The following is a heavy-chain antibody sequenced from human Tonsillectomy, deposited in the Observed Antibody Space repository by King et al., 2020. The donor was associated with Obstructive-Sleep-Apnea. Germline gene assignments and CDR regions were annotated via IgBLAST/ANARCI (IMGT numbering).Heavy chain of an antibody. Sequence: VQLVESGGGLVQPGGSLRLSGAASGFTFSSYDMHWVRQATGKGLEWVSVVTTAGDTYYSASVKGRFAISRERAKSSLYLQMNSLRAGATAVYFCARAGHGGAVAGTRLFYYYGMDVWGQGTTVTVSS. CDR1: GFTFSSYD. D-gene: IGHD6-19*01. CDR3: ARAGHGGAVAGTRLFYYYGMDV. V-gene: IGHV3-13*04. CDR2: VTTAGDT. J-gene: IGHJ6*02.